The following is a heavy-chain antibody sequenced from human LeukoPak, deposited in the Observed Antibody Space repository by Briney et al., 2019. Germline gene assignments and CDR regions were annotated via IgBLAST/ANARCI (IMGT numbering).Heavy chain of an antibody. V-gene: IGHV3-23*01. Sequence: PGGSLRLSCAASGFTFSSYAMSWVRQAPGKGLEWVSAISGSGGSTYYADSVKGRFTISRDNSKNTLYLQMNSLRAEDKAVYYCAKVRDIVATIPLFDYWGQGTLVTVSS. CDR1: GFTFSSYA. J-gene: IGHJ4*02. CDR3: AKVRDIVATIPLFDY. CDR2: ISGSGGST. D-gene: IGHD5-12*01.